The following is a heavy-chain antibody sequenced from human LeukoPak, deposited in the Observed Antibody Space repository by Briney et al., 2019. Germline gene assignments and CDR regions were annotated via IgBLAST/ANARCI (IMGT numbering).Heavy chain of an antibody. CDR3: AKTGFQWGEYFYYMDV. Sequence: GGSLRVSCAASGFTFSDYAMHWVRQAPGKGMECVAFIRHDGSYIYYADSVRGRFTISRDNSKNTLYFQMKSLIYEDTAVYYCAKTGFQWGEYFYYMDVWGKGTTVTVSS. CDR1: GFTFSDYA. J-gene: IGHJ6*03. D-gene: IGHD1-14*01. CDR2: IRHDGSYI. V-gene: IGHV3-30*02.